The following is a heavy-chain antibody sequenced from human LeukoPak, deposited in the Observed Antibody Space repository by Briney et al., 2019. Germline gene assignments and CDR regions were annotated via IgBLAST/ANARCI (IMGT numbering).Heavy chain of an antibody. Sequence: SVKVSCKASGGTFSSYAISWVRQAPGQGLEWMGGIIPIFGTANYAQKFQGRVTITADESTSTAYMELSSLRSEDTAVYYCARDIRYAPLAYCGGNCSTDAFDIWGQGTMVTVSS. J-gene: IGHJ3*02. CDR2: IIPIFGTA. V-gene: IGHV1-69*13. CDR3: ARDIRYAPLAYCGGNCSTDAFDI. D-gene: IGHD2-21*01. CDR1: GGTFSSYA.